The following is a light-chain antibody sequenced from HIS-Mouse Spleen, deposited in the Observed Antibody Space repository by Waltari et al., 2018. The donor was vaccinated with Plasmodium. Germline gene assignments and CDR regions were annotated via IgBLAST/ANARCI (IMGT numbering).Light chain of an antibody. Sequence: IVLTQSPGTLSLSPGERATLSCRASQSVSSRLHIYGASSKATGIPDRFSGSGSGTDFTLTISRLEPEDFAVYYCQQYGSSPPYTFGQGTKLEIK. CDR2: GAS. CDR3: QQYGSSPPYT. V-gene: IGKV3-20*01. J-gene: IGKJ2*01. CDR1: QSVSS.